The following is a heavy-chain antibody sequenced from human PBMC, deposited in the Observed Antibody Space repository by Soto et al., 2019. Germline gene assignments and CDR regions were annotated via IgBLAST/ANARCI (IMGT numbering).Heavy chain of an antibody. CDR3: ARDLAAGDH. CDR1: GYTFTHYY. Sequence: QVQLVQSGAEVKKPGASVKVSCRTSGYTFTHYYIHWVRQAPGQGLEWLGIINPASTSTNYAQEFQGRVTLTMDTATTTVYMEQSGLRTEDTAIFYCARDLAAGDHWGQGNLVTVSS. D-gene: IGHD6-13*01. J-gene: IGHJ4*02. V-gene: IGHV1-46*01. CDR2: INPASTST.